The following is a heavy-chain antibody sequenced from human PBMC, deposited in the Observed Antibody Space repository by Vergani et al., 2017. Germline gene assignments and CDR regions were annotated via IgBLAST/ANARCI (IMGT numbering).Heavy chain of an antibody. V-gene: IGHV3-23*01. D-gene: IGHD6-19*01. J-gene: IGHJ3*02. CDR2: ISGSGGST. Sequence: EVQLLESGGGLVQPGGSLRLSCAASGFTFSSYAMSWVRQAPGKGLEWVSAISGSGGSTYYADSVKGRFTISRDNSKNTLYLQMNSLRAEDTAVYYCALSSGWLDAFDIWGQGTMVTVSS. CDR1: GFTFSSYA. CDR3: ALSSGWLDAFDI.